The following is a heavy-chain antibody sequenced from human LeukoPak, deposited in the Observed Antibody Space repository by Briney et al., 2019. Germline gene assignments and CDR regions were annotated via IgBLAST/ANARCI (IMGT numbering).Heavy chain of an antibody. V-gene: IGHV4-4*07. CDR1: GGSISGYY. D-gene: IGHD1-7*01. CDR3: ARIITGTTTAFDI. J-gene: IGHJ3*02. CDR2: IYTSGST. Sequence: PSETLSFTCTVSGGSISGYYWSWIRQAAGKGLEWIGRIYTSGSTHYNPSIKSRVTMSVDTSKNQFSLKLSSVTAADTAVYYCARIITGTTTAFDIWGQGTMVTVSS.